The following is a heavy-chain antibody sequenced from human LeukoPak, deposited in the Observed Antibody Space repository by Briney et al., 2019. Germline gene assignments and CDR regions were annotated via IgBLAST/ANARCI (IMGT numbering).Heavy chain of an antibody. CDR3: ARESLYYDSSGYYYEYTVDY. CDR1: GGSFSGYY. D-gene: IGHD3-22*01. Sequence: KSSETLSLTCAVYGGSFSGYYWSWIRQPPGKGLEWIGEINHSGSTNYNPSLKSRVTMSVDTSKNQFSLKLSSVTAADTAVYYCARESLYYDSSGYYYEYTVDYWGQGTLVTVSS. V-gene: IGHV4-34*01. J-gene: IGHJ4*02. CDR2: INHSGST.